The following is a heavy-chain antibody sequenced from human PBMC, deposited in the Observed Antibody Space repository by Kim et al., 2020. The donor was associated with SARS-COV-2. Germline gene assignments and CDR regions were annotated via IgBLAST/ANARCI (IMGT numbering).Heavy chain of an antibody. CDR2: ST. CDR3: AKDADYYGHN. Sequence: STYYADSVKGRFTISRDNAKNTLYLQMNSLRAEDTAVYYCAKDADYYGHNWGQGTLVTVSS. D-gene: IGHD3-10*01. V-gene: IGHV3-23*01. J-gene: IGHJ4*02.